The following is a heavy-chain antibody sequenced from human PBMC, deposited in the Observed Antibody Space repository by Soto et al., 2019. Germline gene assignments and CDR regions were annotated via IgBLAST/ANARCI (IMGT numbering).Heavy chain of an antibody. CDR1: GFTFSSYA. J-gene: IGHJ6*02. Sequence: QVQLVESGGGVVQPGRSLRLSCAASGFTFSSYAMHWVRQAPGKGLEWVAVISYDGSNKYYADSVKGRFTISRDNSKNTLYLQMNSLRAEDTAVYYCASCQQLVRRVDYGMDVWGQGTTVTVSS. CDR3: ASCQQLVRRVDYGMDV. CDR2: ISYDGSNK. V-gene: IGHV3-30-3*01. D-gene: IGHD6-13*01.